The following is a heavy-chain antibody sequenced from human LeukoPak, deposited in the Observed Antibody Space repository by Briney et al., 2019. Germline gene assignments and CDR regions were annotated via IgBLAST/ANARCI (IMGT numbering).Heavy chain of an antibody. CDR2: ISYDGSNK. J-gene: IGHJ4*02. V-gene: IGHV3-30*18. CDR3: AKDHGSSWYYFDY. D-gene: IGHD6-13*01. Sequence: PGGSLRLSCAASGFTFSSYGMHWVRQAPGKGLEWVAVISYDGSNKYYADSVKGRFTISRDNSKNTLYLQMNSLRAEDTAVYYCAKDHGSSWYYFDYWGQGTLVTVSS. CDR1: GFTFSSYG.